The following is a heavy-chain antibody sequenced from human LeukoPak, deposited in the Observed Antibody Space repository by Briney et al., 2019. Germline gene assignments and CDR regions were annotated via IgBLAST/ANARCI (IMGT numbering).Heavy chain of an antibody. CDR3: ARASPGMDV. Sequence: PGRSQRLSCAASGFTFSNFAMHWVRQAPGKGLEWVTLILSDGSNEQYADSVRGRFTISRDNSKNTLYLQMNSLRTEDTAVYHCARASPGMDVWGQGITVTVSS. CDR1: GFTFSNFA. V-gene: IGHV3-30-3*01. CDR2: ILSDGSNE. J-gene: IGHJ6*02.